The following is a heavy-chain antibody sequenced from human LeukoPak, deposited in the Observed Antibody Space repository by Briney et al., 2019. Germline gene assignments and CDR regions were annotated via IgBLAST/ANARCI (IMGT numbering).Heavy chain of an antibody. CDR2: IDPSDSET. CDR3: ARQTAMGRSGDY. D-gene: IGHD5-18*01. Sequence: GESLKISCTASGYSFTNYWIGWVRQMPGKGLEWMGIIDPSDSETRYTPSFQGQVTISADKSLSTAYLQWNSLKASDTAMYYCARQTAMGRSGDYWGQGTLSSSPQ. J-gene: IGHJ4*02. V-gene: IGHV5-51*01. CDR1: GYSFTNYW.